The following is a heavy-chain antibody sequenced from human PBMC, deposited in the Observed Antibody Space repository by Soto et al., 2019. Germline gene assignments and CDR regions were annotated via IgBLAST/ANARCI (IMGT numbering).Heavy chain of an antibody. D-gene: IGHD3-16*01. V-gene: IGHV4-4*02. CDR2: IFHDGTA. CDR1: GVSISSGNW. CDR3: ARLVYDTRLNYLYFDF. J-gene: IGHJ4*02. Sequence: LSLTCAVSGVSISSGNWWTWVRQSPRKGLEYIGEIFHDGTANYYSSFGRRVAMSVDKSKNQFSLRLTSVTAEDTAIYYCARLVYDTRLNYLYFDFWGQGALVTVSS.